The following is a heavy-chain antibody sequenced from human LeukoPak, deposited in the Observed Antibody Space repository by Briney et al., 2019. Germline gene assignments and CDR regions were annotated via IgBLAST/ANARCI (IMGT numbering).Heavy chain of an antibody. D-gene: IGHD3-9*01. CDR3: ARDRVLRYFDWLLPWGYYYYMDV. J-gene: IGHJ6*03. Sequence: PGGSLRLSCAASGFTFSSYWMSWVRQAPGKGLEWVANIKQDGSEKYYVDSVKGRFTISRDNAKNSLYLQMNSLRAEDTAVYYCARDRVLRYFDWLLPWGYYYYMDVWGKGTTVTISS. CDR1: GFTFSSYW. V-gene: IGHV3-7*01. CDR2: IKQDGSEK.